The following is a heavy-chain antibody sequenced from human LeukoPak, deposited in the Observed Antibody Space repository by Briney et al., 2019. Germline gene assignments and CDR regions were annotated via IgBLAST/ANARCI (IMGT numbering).Heavy chain of an antibody. D-gene: IGHD2/OR15-2a*01. V-gene: IGHV1-69*13. CDR1: GGTFSSYA. Sequence: SVKVSCKASGGTFSSYAISWVRQAPGQGLEWMGGIIPIFGTANYAQKFQGRVTITADESTSTAYMELSSLRSEDTAVYYCARGNLHDPTTYYFDYWGQGTLVTVSS. CDR3: ARGNLHDPTTYYFDY. J-gene: IGHJ4*02. CDR2: IIPIFGTA.